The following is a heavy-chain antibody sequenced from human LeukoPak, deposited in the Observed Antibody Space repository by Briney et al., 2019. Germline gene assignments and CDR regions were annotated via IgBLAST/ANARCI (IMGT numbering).Heavy chain of an antibody. J-gene: IGHJ4*02. CDR3: ARGRGGDYGGNSGHFDY. V-gene: IGHV3-30-3*01. CDR1: GFTFSSYA. CDR2: ISYDGSNK. Sequence: GGSLRLSCAASGFTFSSYAMHWVRQAPGKGLEWVAVISYDGSNKYYADSVKGRFTISRDNSKNSLYLQMNSLRAEDTAVYYCARGRGGDYGGNSGHFDYWGQGTLVTVSP. D-gene: IGHD4-23*01.